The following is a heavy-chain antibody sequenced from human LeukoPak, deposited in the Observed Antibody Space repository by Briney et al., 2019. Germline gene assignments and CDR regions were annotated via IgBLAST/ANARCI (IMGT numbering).Heavy chain of an antibody. J-gene: IGHJ6*02. CDR2: ISYDGSNK. D-gene: IGHD3-22*01. V-gene: IGHV3-30*04. CDR3: TTDPLDYYDSSGYPYGMDV. Sequence: GGSLRLSCAASGFTFSSYAMHWVRQAPGKGLEWVAVISYDGSNKYYADSVKGRFTISRDNSKNTLYLQMNSLKTEDTAVYYCTTDPLDYYDSSGYPYGMDVWGQGTTVTVSS. CDR1: GFTFSSYA.